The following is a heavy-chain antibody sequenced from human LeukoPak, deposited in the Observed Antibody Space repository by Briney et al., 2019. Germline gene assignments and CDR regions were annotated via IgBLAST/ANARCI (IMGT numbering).Heavy chain of an antibody. J-gene: IGHJ4*02. V-gene: IGHV4-39*01. D-gene: IGHD1-1*01. CDR2: IYYSGST. CDR1: GGSISSSSYY. CDR3: ARSNFFDY. Sequence: PSETLSLTCTVSGGSISSSSYYSGWIRQPPGKGLEWIGSIYYSGSTYYNPSLKSRVTISVDTSKNQFSLKLSSVTAADTAVYYCARSNFFDYWGQGTLVTVSS.